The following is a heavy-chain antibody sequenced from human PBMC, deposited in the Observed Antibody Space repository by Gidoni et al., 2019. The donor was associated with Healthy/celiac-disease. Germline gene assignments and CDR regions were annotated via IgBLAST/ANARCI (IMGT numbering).Heavy chain of an antibody. CDR3: ASPEDIVVVPAAKVAFDI. V-gene: IGHV3-30*19. CDR1: GFTFSGHD. CDR2: ISYDGSNK. Sequence: QVQLVESGGGVVQPGRSLRLSCAASGFTFSGHDMHWVRRAPGKGLEWVSVISYDGSNKYYADSVKGRFTISRDNSKNTLYLQMNSLRAEDTAVYYCASPEDIVVVPAAKVAFDIWGQGTMVTVSS. J-gene: IGHJ3*02. D-gene: IGHD2-2*01.